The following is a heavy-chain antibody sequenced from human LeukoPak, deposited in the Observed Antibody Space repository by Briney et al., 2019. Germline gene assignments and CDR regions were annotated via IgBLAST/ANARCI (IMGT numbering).Heavy chain of an antibody. Sequence: PGGSLRLSCAASGFTFSSYDMHWVRQATGKGLECVSAIGTAGDTYHPGSVKGRFTISRENAKNSLYLQMNSLRAGDTAVYYCARGLWEAGHAFDIWGQGTMVTVSS. CDR2: IGTAGDT. CDR1: GFTFSSYD. CDR3: ARGLWEAGHAFDI. D-gene: IGHD5-18*01. J-gene: IGHJ3*02. V-gene: IGHV3-13*01.